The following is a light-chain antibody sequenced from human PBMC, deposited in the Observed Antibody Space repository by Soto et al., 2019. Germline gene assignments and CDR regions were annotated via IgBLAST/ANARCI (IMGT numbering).Light chain of an antibody. Sequence: DIPMTQSPSSLSASVGDRVTITCRASRGINNDLAWYQQKPGKGPSLLIYAASTLHSGVPSRFSGSGSGTDFTLTISSLQPEDVATYFCQKYNSAPWTFGQGTKVEIK. J-gene: IGKJ1*01. CDR2: AAS. CDR1: RGINND. CDR3: QKYNSAPWT. V-gene: IGKV1-27*01.